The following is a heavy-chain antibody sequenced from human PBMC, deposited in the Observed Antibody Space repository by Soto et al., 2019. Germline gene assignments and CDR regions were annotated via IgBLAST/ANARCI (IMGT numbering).Heavy chain of an antibody. V-gene: IGHV3-15*07. CDR2: IRSKVDGGTT. CDR3: GIAGYYYDF. CDR1: GFSFSNVY. D-gene: IGHD3-22*01. Sequence: EVQVVESGRGLAEPGESLRLSCAVSGFSFSNVYLSWVRQAPGKGLEWVGRIRSKVDGGTTDYAAPVEGRFTISRDDSKNTVFLQMNSLKVEDTAVYYCGIAGYYYDFWGQGTLVTVSS. J-gene: IGHJ4*02.